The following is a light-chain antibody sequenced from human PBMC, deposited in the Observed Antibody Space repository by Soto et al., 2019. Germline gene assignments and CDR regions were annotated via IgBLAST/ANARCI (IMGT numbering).Light chain of an antibody. V-gene: IGKV3-15*01. J-gene: IGKJ1*01. CDR2: GAS. CDR3: QQYGSSGT. Sequence: EIVMTQSPATLSVSPGERVTLSCRASQSRTRNLAWYQHKPGQSPRLLIYGASARATGIPARFSGGGSGAEYTLTISSLQSEDFAVYYCQQYGSSGTFGQGTKVDIK. CDR1: QSRTRN.